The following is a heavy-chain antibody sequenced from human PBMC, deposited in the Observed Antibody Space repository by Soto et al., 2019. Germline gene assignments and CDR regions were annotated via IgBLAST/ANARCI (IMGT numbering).Heavy chain of an antibody. CDR1: GFTFSNYG. V-gene: IGHV3-23*01. Sequence: EVQLLESGGGLVQPGGSLRLSFAASGFTFSNYGMTWVRQAPGKGREWVSGMSRDGGVTDYTDSVKGRFTISRDISNNDLYQQMNRRRTEDTAVYDWAKIDKFKHQGGGWASRFDYWCQGTLVTVSS. CDR2: MSRDGGVT. CDR3: AKIDKFKHQGGGWASRFDY. D-gene: IGHD6-19*01. J-gene: IGHJ4*02.